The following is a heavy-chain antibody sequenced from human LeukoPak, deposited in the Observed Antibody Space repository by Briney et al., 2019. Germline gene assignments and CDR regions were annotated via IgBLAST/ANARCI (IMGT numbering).Heavy chain of an antibody. V-gene: IGHV3-33*01. CDR2: IWYDGSNK. CDR1: GFTFSSYG. D-gene: IGHD3-22*01. J-gene: IGHJ4*02. Sequence: GRSLRLSCAASGFTFSSYGMHWVRQAPGKGLEWVGVIWYDGSNKYYADSVKGRFTISRDNSKNTLYLQMNSLRAEDTAVYYCARGFFGSGYYYDSWQVDYWGQGTLVTVSS. CDR3: ARGFFGSGYYYDSWQVDY.